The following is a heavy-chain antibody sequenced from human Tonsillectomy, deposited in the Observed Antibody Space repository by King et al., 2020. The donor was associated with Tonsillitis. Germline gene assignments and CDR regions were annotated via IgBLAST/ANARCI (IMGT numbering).Heavy chain of an antibody. D-gene: IGHD2-15*01. Sequence: VQLQESGPGLVKPSQTLSLTCSISGGSISSGGYYWNWIRQHPGKGLEWIGYIYYNGDTHYNPSLKSRVTMSLDRSKNQFSLNLNSVTAADTAVYYCARGDIVVVVVVDKAEYTFDVWGPGTMVTVSS. CDR1: GGSISSGGYY. J-gene: IGHJ3*01. V-gene: IGHV4-31*03. CDR2: IYYNGDT. CDR3: ARGDIVVVVVVDKAEYTFDV.